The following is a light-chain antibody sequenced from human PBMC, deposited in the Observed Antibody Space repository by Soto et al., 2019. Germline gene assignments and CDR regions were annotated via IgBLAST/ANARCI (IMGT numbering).Light chain of an antibody. Sequence: AIQMTQSPSSLSASVGDRVTITCRASQGIKNDLGWYQQKPGKAPKLLIYAASSLQSGVPSRFSGSGSGTDFTLTISSLQPEDFATYYCLQDYTYPLTFGGATKVDIK. V-gene: IGKV1-6*01. CDR1: QGIKND. CDR3: LQDYTYPLT. CDR2: AAS. J-gene: IGKJ4*01.